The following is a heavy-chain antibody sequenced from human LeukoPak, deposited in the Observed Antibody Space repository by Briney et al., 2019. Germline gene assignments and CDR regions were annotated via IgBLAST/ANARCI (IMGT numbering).Heavy chain of an antibody. J-gene: IGHJ3*02. D-gene: IGHD6-19*01. V-gene: IGHV7-4-1*02. Sequence: GASVKVSCKASGYTFTSYAMNWVRQAAGQGLEWMGWINTNTGNPTYAQGFTGRFVFSLDTSVSTAYLQISSLKAEDTAVYYCARARSGWASDAFDIWGQGTMVIASS. CDR1: GYTFTSYA. CDR3: ARARSGWASDAFDI. CDR2: INTNTGNP.